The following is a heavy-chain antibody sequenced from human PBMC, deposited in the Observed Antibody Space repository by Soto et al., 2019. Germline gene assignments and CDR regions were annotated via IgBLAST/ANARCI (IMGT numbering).Heavy chain of an antibody. Sequence: GGSLRLSCAASGFTFSSYEMNWVRQAPGKGLEWVSYISSSGSTIYYADSVKGRFTISRDNAKNSLYLQMNSLRAEDTAVYYCHGGSGRSHDYYYGRDVWGKGTTVTVS. V-gene: IGHV3-48*03. CDR3: HGGSGRSHDYYYGRDV. D-gene: IGHD3-10*01. CDR2: ISSSGSTI. J-gene: IGHJ6*04. CDR1: GFTFSSYE.